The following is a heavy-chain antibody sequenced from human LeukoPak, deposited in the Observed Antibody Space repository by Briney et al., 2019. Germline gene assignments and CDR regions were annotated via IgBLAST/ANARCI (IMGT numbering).Heavy chain of an antibody. CDR3: ARDYYDSSGYYVYYFDY. Sequence: PGGSLRLSCAASGFTFSSYAMHWVRQAPGKGLEWVAVISYDGSNKYYADSVKGRFTISRDNAKNSLYLQMNSLRAEDTAVYYCARDYYDSSGYYVYYFDYWGQGTLVTVSS. J-gene: IGHJ4*02. CDR1: GFTFSSYA. D-gene: IGHD3-22*01. V-gene: IGHV3-30-3*01. CDR2: ISYDGSNK.